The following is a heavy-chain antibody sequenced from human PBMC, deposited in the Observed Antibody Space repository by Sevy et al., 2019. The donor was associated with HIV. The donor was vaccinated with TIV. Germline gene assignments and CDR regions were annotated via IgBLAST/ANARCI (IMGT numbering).Heavy chain of an antibody. Sequence: ASVKVSCKPSGDTFTNDYMHWVRQAPGQGLEWMGIIDPSAGNASCAEKFQGRVTMAWDTSTSTLYMDLSSLRSEDTAVYYCVRADPAQHFDSWGQGTLVTVSS. CDR1: GDTFTNDY. CDR3: VRADPAQHFDS. J-gene: IGHJ4*02. CDR2: IDPSAGNA. V-gene: IGHV1-46*01.